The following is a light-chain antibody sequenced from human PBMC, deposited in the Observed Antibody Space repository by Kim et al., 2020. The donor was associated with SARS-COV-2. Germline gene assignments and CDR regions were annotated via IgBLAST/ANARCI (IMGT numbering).Light chain of an antibody. V-gene: IGLV2-8*01. CDR1: SRDVGGYNY. CDR3: SSYAGSNNYV. J-gene: IGLJ1*01. CDR2: EVS. Sequence: GRSVTISCTGTSRDVGGYNYGSWYQQHPGKAPKLMIYEVSKRPSGVPDRFSGSKSGNTASLTVSGLQAEDEADYYCSSYAGSNNYVFGTGTKVTVL.